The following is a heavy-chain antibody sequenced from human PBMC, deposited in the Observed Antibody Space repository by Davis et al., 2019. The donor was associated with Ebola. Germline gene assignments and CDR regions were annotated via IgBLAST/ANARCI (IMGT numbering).Heavy chain of an antibody. Sequence: GESLKISCAASRFIFSSYAMSWVRQAPGKGLEWVSAISGSGGSTYYADAVKGRFTISRDNSKNTLYLQMNSLRAEDTAVYYCAKDLYSSGWWGSAFDIWGQGTMGTVSS. CDR3: AKDLYSSGWWGSAFDI. V-gene: IGHV3-23*01. D-gene: IGHD6-19*01. J-gene: IGHJ3*02. CDR2: ISGSGGST. CDR1: RFIFSSYA.